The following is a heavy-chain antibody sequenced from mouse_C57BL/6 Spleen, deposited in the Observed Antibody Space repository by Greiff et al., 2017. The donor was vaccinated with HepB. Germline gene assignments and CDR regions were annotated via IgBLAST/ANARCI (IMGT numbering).Heavy chain of an antibody. CDR1: GYTFTDYN. CDR2: INPNNGGT. CDR3: ARSTMTTCDN. D-gene: IGHD2-13*01. Sequence: EVQLQQSGPELVKPGASVKIPCKASGYTFTDYNMDWVKQSHGKSLEWIGDINPNNGGTIYNQKFKGKATLTVDKSSSTADMELRSLTSEDTAVYYCARSTMTTCDNWGQGSTLTVSS. J-gene: IGHJ2*01. V-gene: IGHV1-18*01.